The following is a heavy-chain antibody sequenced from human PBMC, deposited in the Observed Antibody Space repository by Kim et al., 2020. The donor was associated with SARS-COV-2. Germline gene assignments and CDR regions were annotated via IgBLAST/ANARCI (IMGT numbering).Heavy chain of an antibody. CDR2: INTNTGNP. D-gene: IGHD3-16*02. V-gene: IGHV7-4-1*02. Sequence: ASVKVSCKASGYSFTSYAMNWVRQAPGQGLEWMGWINTNTGNPTYAQGFTGRFVFSLDTSVSTAYLQISSLKAEDTAVYYCARLRLSLYYYYGMDVWGQGTTVTVSS. CDR1: GYSFTSYA. J-gene: IGHJ6*02. CDR3: ARLRLSLYYYYGMDV.